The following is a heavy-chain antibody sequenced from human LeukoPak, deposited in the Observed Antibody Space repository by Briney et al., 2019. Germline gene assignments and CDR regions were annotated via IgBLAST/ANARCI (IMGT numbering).Heavy chain of an antibody. J-gene: IGHJ4*02. D-gene: IGHD3-22*01. CDR3: ARAEAYYHSIH. V-gene: IGHV3-48*01. CDR1: GFTFRGYG. Sequence: GGALRLSCAASGFTFRGYGMNWVRQAPGKGLEWVSYISSSSTMYYADSVKGRFTISRDNAKNSLYLQMNSLRAEDTAVYYCARAEAYYHSIHWGQGTLVTVSS. CDR2: ISSSSTM.